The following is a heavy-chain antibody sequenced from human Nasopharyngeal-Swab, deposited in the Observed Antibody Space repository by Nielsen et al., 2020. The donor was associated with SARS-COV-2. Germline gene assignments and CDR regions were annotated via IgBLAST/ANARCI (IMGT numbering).Heavy chain of an antibody. V-gene: IGHV1-3*01. Sequence: ASVKVSCKASGYTFTSYAMHWVRQAPGQRLEWMGWINAGNGNTKYSQKFQGRVTITRDTSASTAYMELSSLRSEDTAVYYCARDGIQLWLPSYYYGMDVWGQGTTVTVSS. CDR3: ARDGIQLWLPSYYYGMDV. D-gene: IGHD5-18*01. J-gene: IGHJ6*02. CDR2: INAGNGNT. CDR1: GYTFTSYA.